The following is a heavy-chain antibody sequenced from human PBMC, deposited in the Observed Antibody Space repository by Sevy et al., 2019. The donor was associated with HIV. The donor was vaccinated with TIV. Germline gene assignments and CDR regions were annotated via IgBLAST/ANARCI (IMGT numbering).Heavy chain of an antibody. D-gene: IGHD4-4*01. CDR2: ISSSSSTI. J-gene: IGHJ3*02. CDR3: ARGPMTTVTTPTEGAAFDI. CDR1: GFTFSSYS. V-gene: IGHV3-48*01. Sequence: GGSLRLSCAASGFTFSSYSMNWVRQAPGKGLEWVSYISSSSSTIYYADSVKGRFTISRDNAKNSLYQQMNSLKAEDTAVYYCARGPMTTVTTPTEGAAFDIWGQGTMVTVSS.